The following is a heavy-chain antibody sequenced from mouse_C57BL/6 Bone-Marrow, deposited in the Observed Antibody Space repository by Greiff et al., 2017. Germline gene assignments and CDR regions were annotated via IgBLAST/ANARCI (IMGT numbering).Heavy chain of an antibody. Sequence: VHVKQSGAELVKPGASVKLSCTASGFNIKDYYMHWVKQRTEQGLEWIGRIDPEDGETKYAPKFQGKATITADTSSNTAYLQLSSLTSEDTAVYYCARYIHYYYGSSYDLFAYWGQGTLVTVSA. CDR2: IDPEDGET. CDR3: ARYIHYYYGSSYDLFAY. CDR1: GFNIKDYY. V-gene: IGHV14-2*01. J-gene: IGHJ3*01. D-gene: IGHD1-1*01.